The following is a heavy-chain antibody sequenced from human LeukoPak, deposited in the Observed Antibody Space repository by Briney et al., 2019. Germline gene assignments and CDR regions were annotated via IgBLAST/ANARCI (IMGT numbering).Heavy chain of an antibody. CDR1: GGSISSYI. V-gene: IGHV4-4*07. CDR3: ARGPSGMDV. J-gene: IGHJ6*02. CDR2: IYTSGSI. Sequence: SETLSLTCTVPGGSISSYIRSWIRHPAGKGLEWIGRIYTSGSINYNPSLKSRLTMSVDTSKNQYSLKLSSVTAADTAVYYCARGPSGMDVWGQGTTVSVSS.